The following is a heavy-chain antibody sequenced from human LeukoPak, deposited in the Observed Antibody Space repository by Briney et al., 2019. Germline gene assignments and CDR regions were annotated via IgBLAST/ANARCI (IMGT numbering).Heavy chain of an antibody. CDR3: AREMDSSEAFDI. V-gene: IGHV1-2*02. J-gene: IGHJ3*02. D-gene: IGHD3-22*01. Sequence: GASVKVSCKASGYIFTGYDMHWVRQAPGQGLEWMGWINPNSGGTNYAQKFQGRVTMTRDTSISTAYMELSRLRSDDTAVYFCAREMDSSEAFDIWGQGTLVTVSS. CDR2: INPNSGGT. CDR1: GYIFTGYD.